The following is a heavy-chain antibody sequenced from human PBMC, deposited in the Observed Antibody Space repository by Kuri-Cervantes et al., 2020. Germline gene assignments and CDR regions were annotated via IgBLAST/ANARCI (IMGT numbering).Heavy chain of an antibody. Sequence: SETLSLTCSVSGDTITSYNWWSWVRQSPGKGLEWIGEIFQSGSTNYNPSLKSRVTISLDIPKNQFSLSLSSVTAADTAVYYCARSGRFREVDAFDIWGQGTMVTVSS. J-gene: IGHJ3*02. V-gene: IGHV4-4*02. CDR2: IFQSGST. D-gene: IGHD3-10*01. CDR3: ARSGRFREVDAFDI. CDR1: GDTITSYNW.